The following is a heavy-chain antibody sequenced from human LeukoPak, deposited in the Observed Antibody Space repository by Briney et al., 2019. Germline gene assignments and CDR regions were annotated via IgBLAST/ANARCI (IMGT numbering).Heavy chain of an antibody. CDR1: GYTFTGYY. CDR2: INPNSGGT. D-gene: IGHD3-22*01. CDR3: ARDPEYYYDSSGLDSGDDY. Sequence: ASVKVSCKASGYTFTGYYMHWVRQAPGQGLEWMGRINPNSGGTNYAQKFQGRVTMTRDTSISTAYMELSRLRSDETAVYYFARDPEYYYDSSGLDSGDDYWGQGTLVTVSS. J-gene: IGHJ4*02. V-gene: IGHV1-2*06.